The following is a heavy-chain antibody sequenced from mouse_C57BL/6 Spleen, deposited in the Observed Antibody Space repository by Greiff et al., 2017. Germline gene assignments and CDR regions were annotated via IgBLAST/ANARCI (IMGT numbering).Heavy chain of an antibody. CDR1: GFNIKDDY. V-gene: IGHV14-4*01. CDR3: TTPTTNGNYEAWFAY. D-gene: IGHD2-1*01. CDR2: IDPENGDT. J-gene: IGHJ3*01. Sequence: EVQLQQSGAELVRPGASVKLSCTASGFNIKDDYMHWVKQRPEQGLEWIGWIDPENGDTEYASKFQGKATITADTSSNTAYLQLSSLTSEDTAVYYCTTPTTNGNYEAWFAYWGQGTLVTVSA.